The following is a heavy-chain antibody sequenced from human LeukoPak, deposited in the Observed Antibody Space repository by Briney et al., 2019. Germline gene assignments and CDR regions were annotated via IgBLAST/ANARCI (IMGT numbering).Heavy chain of an antibody. Sequence: PSETLSLTCTVSGYSISSGYYWGWIRQPPGKGLEWIGSIYHSGSTNYNPSLKSRVTISVDTSKNQFSLKLSSVTAADTAVYYCARIYDSGGYYQDYWGQGTLVTVSS. V-gene: IGHV4-38-2*02. CDR2: IYHSGST. CDR3: ARIYDSGGYYQDY. CDR1: GYSISSGYY. J-gene: IGHJ4*02. D-gene: IGHD3-22*01.